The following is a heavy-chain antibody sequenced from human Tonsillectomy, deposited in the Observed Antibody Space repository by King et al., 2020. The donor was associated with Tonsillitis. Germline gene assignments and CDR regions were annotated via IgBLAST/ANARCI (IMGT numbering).Heavy chain of an antibody. CDR2: IYPGDSDT. D-gene: IGHD3-10*01. CDR3: ALNGNIAGSANGMDV. V-gene: IGHV5-51*01. J-gene: IGHJ6*02. Sequence: QLVQSGAEVKKPGESLKISCKGSGYSFTSYWIGWVRQMPGKGLEWMGIIYPGDSDTRYSPSFQGQVTISADKSVSTAYLQWSSLKASDTAMYYCALNGNIAGSANGMDVWGQGTTVTVSS. CDR1: GYSFTSYW.